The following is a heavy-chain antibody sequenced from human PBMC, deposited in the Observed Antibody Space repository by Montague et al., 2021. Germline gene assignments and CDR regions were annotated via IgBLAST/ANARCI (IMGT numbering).Heavy chain of an antibody. CDR2: IILDGSST. CDR3: ARNVASAAPGAFDI. V-gene: IGHV3-74*01. J-gene: IGHJ3*02. CDR1: GFSFSNYC. Sequence: SLRLSCAASGFSFSNYCMHWVRQAPGRGLLWVSRIILDGSSTTFADSVKGRFTTSRDNAKATLYLQMNSLRVEDTAVYYCARNVASAAPGAFDIWGQGTMVTVSS. D-gene: IGHD6-13*01.